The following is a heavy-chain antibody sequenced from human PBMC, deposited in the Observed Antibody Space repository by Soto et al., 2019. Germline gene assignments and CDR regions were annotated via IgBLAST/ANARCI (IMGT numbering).Heavy chain of an antibody. CDR1: GFTFSSYW. D-gene: IGHD3-10*01. J-gene: IGHJ4*02. Sequence: PGGSLRLSCAASGFTFSSYWMHWVRQAPGKGLVWVSRINSDGSSTSYADSVKGRFTISRDNAKNTLYLQMNSLRAEDTAVYYCATIGGSGSYEDDYWGQGTLVTVSS. CDR3: ATIGGSGSYEDDY. V-gene: IGHV3-74*01. CDR2: INSDGSST.